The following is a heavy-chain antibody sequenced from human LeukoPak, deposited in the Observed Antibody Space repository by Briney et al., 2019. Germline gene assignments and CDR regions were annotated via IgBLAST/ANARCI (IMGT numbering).Heavy chain of an antibody. CDR2: INRSGST. CDR3: ARGARVGYSSGWSIDY. J-gene: IGHJ4*02. CDR1: GGSFSGYQ. Sequence: SETLSFTCAVYGGSFSGYQWSWIRQPPGKGLEWIGEINRSGSTNFNPSLKSRVTISVDTSKNQFSLKLRSVTAADTAVYYCARGARVGYSSGWSIDYWGQGTLVTVSS. V-gene: IGHV4-34*01. D-gene: IGHD6-19*01.